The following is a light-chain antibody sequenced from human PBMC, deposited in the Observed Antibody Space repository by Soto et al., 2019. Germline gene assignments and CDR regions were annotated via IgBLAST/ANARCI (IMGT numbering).Light chain of an antibody. V-gene: IGKV3-15*01. CDR1: QSVSSN. CDR2: GAS. Sequence: EIVMTQSPATLSVSPGERATLSCRASQSVSSNLAWYQQKPGQAPRLLSYGASTRGTGIPARFSGSGSGTEFTLTISSLQSEDFAVYHCQQYNNWPPWTFGQGTKVDIK. CDR3: QQYNNWPPWT. J-gene: IGKJ1*01.